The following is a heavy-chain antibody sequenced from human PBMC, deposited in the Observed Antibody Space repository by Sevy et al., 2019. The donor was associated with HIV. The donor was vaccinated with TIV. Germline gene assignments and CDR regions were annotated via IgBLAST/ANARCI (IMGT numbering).Heavy chain of an antibody. CDR3: ARGTTIIYVVWYFDL. Sequence: SETLSLTCTVSGDSISSGGYYWSWLRQPAGKGLEWLGRIYTSGSTNYNPTLKSRVTVSLDTSNNQFSLKLSSVTAGDTAVYYCARGTTIIYVVWYFDLWGRGTLVTVSS. J-gene: IGHJ2*01. CDR2: IYTSGST. D-gene: IGHD4-4*01. V-gene: IGHV4-61*02. CDR1: GDSISSGGYY.